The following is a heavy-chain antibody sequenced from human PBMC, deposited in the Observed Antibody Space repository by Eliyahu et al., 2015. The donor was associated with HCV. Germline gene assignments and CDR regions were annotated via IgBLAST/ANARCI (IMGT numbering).Heavy chain of an antibody. CDR3: SKAGGRADSSWYLWFDS. V-gene: IGHV3-23*01. J-gene: IGHJ5*01. Sequence: EVQLLESGGGLVQPWGSLRLSCAASGFTFSXYAMSWVPPAPGEGAGWLXSISASGDTTFYADSVKGRFTISRDNARNTLFLEMDTPRADETALYYCSKAGGRADSSWYLWFDSWGQGALVTVSS. CDR1: GFTFSXYA. D-gene: IGHD3-22*01. CDR2: ISASGDTT.